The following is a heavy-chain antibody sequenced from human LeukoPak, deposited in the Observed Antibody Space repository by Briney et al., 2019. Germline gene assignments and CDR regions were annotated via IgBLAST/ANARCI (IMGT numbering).Heavy chain of an antibody. J-gene: IGHJ4*02. CDR1: GFTFSSYA. CDR3: AKDFVAVTAIGMYYSDY. Sequence: GGSLRLSCAASGFTFSSYAMNWVRQTPGKGLEWVSSISGSGGSLYYADSVKGRFTISRDNSKNTFYLQMNSLRAEDTAIYYCAKDFVAVTAIGMYYSDYWGQGTLVTVSS. CDR2: ISGSGGSL. V-gene: IGHV3-23*01. D-gene: IGHD2-21*02.